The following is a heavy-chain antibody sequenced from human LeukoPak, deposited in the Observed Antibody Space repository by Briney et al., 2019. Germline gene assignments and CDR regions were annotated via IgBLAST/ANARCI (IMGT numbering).Heavy chain of an antibody. CDR1: GGSISSYY. CDR2: IYTSGST. Sequence: SETLSLTCTVSGGSISSYYWSWIRQPPGKGLEWIGYIYTSGSTNYNPSLKSRVTISVDTSKNQFSLKLSSVTAADTAVYYCARLRGWELLLPYYYYYMDVWGKGTTVTVSS. CDR3: ARLRGWELLLPYYYYYMDV. D-gene: IGHD1-26*01. V-gene: IGHV4-4*09. J-gene: IGHJ6*03.